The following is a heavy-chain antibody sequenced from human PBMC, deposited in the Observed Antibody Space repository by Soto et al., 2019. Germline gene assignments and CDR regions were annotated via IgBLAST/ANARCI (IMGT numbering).Heavy chain of an antibody. Sequence: QVQLVQSGAEVKKPGSSVKVSCKASGGTFSSYAISWVRQAPGQGLEWMGGIIPIFGTANYAQKFQGRVTITADESTSTAYMELSSLRSEDTAVYYCAGPAVAGAYYYYCGMDVWGQGPTVTVSS. J-gene: IGHJ6*02. CDR3: AGPAVAGAYYYYCGMDV. CDR2: IIPIFGTA. V-gene: IGHV1-69*01. CDR1: GGTFSSYA. D-gene: IGHD6-19*01.